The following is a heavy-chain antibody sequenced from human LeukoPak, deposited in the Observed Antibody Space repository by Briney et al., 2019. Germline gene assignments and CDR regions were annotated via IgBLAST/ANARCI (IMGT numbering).Heavy chain of an antibody. CDR2: ISAYNGNT. J-gene: IGHJ4*02. CDR1: GYTFTSYG. Sequence: ASVKVSCKASGYTFTSYGISWVRQAPGQGLEWMGWISAYNGNTKYAQKVQGGVTMTTDTFTSTAYMELRSLRSDDTAVYHCARNGTRSIDYWGQGTLVTVSS. V-gene: IGHV1-18*01. D-gene: IGHD1-14*01. CDR3: ARNGTRSIDY.